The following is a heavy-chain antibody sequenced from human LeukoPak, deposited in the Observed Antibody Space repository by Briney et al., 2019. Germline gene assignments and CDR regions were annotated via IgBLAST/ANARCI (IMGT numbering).Heavy chain of an antibody. J-gene: IGHJ6*02. Sequence: SETLSLTCAVSGGSISSGGYSWSWIRQPPGKGLEWIGYIYHSGSTYYIPSLKSRVTISVDRSKNQFSLKLSSVTAADTAVYYCARGLLSGEMDVWGQGTTVTVSS. D-gene: IGHD4-17*01. V-gene: IGHV4-30-2*01. CDR1: GGSISSGGYS. CDR2: IYHSGST. CDR3: ARGLLSGEMDV.